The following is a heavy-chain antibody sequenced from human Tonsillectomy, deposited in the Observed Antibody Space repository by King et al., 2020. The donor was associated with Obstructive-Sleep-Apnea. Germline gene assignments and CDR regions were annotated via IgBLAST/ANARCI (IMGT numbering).Heavy chain of an antibody. D-gene: IGHD6-13*01. CDR3: ARPGFEGRIGSSWYTGMDAFDI. V-gene: IGHV5-51*01. CDR1: GYSFTSYW. Sequence: QLVQSGAEVKKPGESLKISCKGSGYSFTSYWIGWVRQMPGKGLEWMGIIYPGDSDTRYSPSFQGQVTISADKSISTAYLQWSSLKASDTAMYYCARPGFEGRIGSSWYTGMDAFDIWGQGTMVTVSS. J-gene: IGHJ3*02. CDR2: IYPGDSDT.